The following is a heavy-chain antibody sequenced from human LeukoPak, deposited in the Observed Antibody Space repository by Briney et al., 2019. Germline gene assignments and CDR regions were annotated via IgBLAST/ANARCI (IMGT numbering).Heavy chain of an antibody. CDR2: IYHSGST. J-gene: IGHJ6*03. D-gene: IGHD5-12*01. CDR1: GYSISSGYY. V-gene: IGHV4-38-2*02. Sequence: SETLSLTCTVSGYSISSGYYWGWIRQPPGKGLEWIGSIYHSGSTYYNPSLKSRVTISVDTSKNQFSLKLSSVTAADTAVYYCAREMWLRGNYYYYYMDVWGKGTTVTISS. CDR3: AREMWLRGNYYYYYMDV.